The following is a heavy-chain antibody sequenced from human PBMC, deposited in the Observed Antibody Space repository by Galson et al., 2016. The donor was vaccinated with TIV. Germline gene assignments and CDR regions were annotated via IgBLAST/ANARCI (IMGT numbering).Heavy chain of an antibody. D-gene: IGHD1-26*01. V-gene: IGHV3-66*01. J-gene: IGHJ2*01. CDR2: ISDGGNT. Sequence: SLRLSCAASGLSVSINYMTWVRQAPGKGLEWVSLISDGGNTYYPDSVKGRFTTSRDNSKNTLYLQMNSLRAEDTAVYYCARGPYLSGSYQNWDLDLWGRGTLVTVSS. CDR3: ARGPYLSGSYQNWDLDL. CDR1: GLSVSINY.